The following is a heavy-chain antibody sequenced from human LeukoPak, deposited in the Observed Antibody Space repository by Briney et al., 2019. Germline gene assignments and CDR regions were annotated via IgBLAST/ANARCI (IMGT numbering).Heavy chain of an antibody. Sequence: GGSLRLSCAASGFTFSSYMMNWVRQAPGKGLEWVSSIDSGSTYTYYTESVKGRFTVSRDNAKNSLFLQMNSLRAEDTAIYYCARSLTTLTYEGYWGQGTLVTVSS. CDR2: IDSGSTYT. CDR1: GFTFSSYM. V-gene: IGHV3-21*01. CDR3: ARSLTTLTYEGY. J-gene: IGHJ4*02. D-gene: IGHD1-1*01.